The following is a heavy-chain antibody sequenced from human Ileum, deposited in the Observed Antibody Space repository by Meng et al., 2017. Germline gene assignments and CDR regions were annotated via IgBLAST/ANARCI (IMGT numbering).Heavy chain of an antibody. CDR2: MNQDGGVK. D-gene: IGHD5-18*01. CDR1: GFTFSSDW. CDR3: ARDPGYGAFDV. Sequence: GESLKISCAASGFTFSSDWMSWVRQAPGKGLELVANMNQDGGVKNYVDSVKGRFIISRDNAKNSLYLQMNSLRVEDTAVYYCARDPGYGAFDVWGQETVVT. V-gene: IGHV3-7*01. J-gene: IGHJ3*01.